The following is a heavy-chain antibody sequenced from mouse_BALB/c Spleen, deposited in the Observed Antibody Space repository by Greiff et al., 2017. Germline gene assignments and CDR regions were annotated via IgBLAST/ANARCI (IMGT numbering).Heavy chain of an antibody. D-gene: IGHD2-1*01. J-gene: IGHJ4*01. CDR2: IRNKANGYTT. Sequence: EVKLMESGGGLVQPGGSLRLSCATSGFTFTDYYMSWVRQPPGKALEWLGFIRNKANGYTTEYSASVKGRFTISRDNSQSILYLQMNTLRAEDSATYYCARAPYGNYGAAMDYWGQGTSVTVSS. CDR1: GFTFTDYY. CDR3: ARAPYGNYGAAMDY. V-gene: IGHV7-3*02.